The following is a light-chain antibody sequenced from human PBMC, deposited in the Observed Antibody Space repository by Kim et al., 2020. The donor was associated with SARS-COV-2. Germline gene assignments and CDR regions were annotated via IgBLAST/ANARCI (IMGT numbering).Light chain of an antibody. J-gene: IGLJ2*01. CDR2: LCCKRSH. CDR1: SGHSGYV. CDR3: QTWGIGPVV. V-gene: IGLV4-69*01. Sequence: PVKHTCTLTSGHSGYVIASHKHQTEKGHRYLMTLCCKRSHRKGDGLPDRFPGASSGAEPHLTISSLQSEDEAVYYCQTWGIGPVVFGGGTQLTVL.